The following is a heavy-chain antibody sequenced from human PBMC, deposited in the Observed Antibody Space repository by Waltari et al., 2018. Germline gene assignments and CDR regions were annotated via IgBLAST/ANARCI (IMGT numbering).Heavy chain of an antibody. D-gene: IGHD5-18*01. J-gene: IGHJ6*02. CDR2: VDPEEGET. CDR3: ATGDSYGYKKPYYYYGMDV. Sequence: EVQLVQSGAEVKKPGATVKISCKVSGYTFTDYYMHWVQQAPGKGLEWMGLVDPEEGETRYAGKVQGRVTITADTSTGTAYMELSRLRSEDTAGYYCATGDSYGYKKPYYYYGMDVWGQGTTVTVSS. CDR1: GYTFTDYY. V-gene: IGHV1-69-2*01.